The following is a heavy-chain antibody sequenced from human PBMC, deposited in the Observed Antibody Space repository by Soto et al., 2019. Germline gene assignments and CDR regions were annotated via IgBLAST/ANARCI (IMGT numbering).Heavy chain of an antibody. CDR2: ISGSSSFT. CDR3: ARGYGAFDI. V-gene: IGHV3-11*06. Sequence: SLRLSCAASGFTFSDYYMSWIRQAPGKGVEWVSYISGSSSFTNHVDSVKGRFTISRDNAKNSMYLQMNSLRAEDTAVYYCARGYGAFDIWGQGTLVTVSS. D-gene: IGHD2-15*01. CDR1: GFTFSDYY. J-gene: IGHJ3*02.